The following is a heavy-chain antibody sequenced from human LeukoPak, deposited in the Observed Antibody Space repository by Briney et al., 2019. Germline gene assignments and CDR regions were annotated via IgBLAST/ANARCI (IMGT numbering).Heavy chain of an antibody. Sequence: AETLSLTCTVFGDSISDSKYFWGWIRQPPGKGLEWIGNFYSGGGTYYNPSLKSRVAISEDTSKNQFSLKLSSVTAADTAVYYCARGRALGAFDYWGQGTLVTVSS. CDR1: GDSISDSKYF. CDR3: ARGRALGAFDY. V-gene: IGHV4-39*07. CDR2: FYSGGGT. J-gene: IGHJ4*02. D-gene: IGHD6-13*01.